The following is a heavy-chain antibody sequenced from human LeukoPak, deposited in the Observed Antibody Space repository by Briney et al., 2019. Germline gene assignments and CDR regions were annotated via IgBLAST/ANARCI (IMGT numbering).Heavy chain of an antibody. CDR2: IYHAGST. V-gene: IGHV4-59*12. J-gene: IGHJ6*02. D-gene: IGHD3-3*01. CDR1: GGSISSYY. Sequence: SETLSLTCTVSGGSISSYYWSWIRQPPGRGLEWIGSIYHAGSTNYNPSLKSRVTISVDTAKNQFSLELNSVTAADTAVYYCATDTQIFSVIQNYHYYGMDVWGQGTTVTVSS. CDR3: ATDTQIFSVIQNYHYYGMDV.